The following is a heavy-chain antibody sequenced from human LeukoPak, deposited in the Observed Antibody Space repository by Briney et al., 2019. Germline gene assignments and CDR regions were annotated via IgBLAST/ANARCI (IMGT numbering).Heavy chain of an antibody. CDR3: AKDLASQLGRGFYYYYGMDV. J-gene: IGHJ6*02. CDR1: GFTFSSYA. Sequence: GGSLRLSCAASGFTFSSYAMSWVRQAPGKGLEWVSAISGSGGSTYYANSVKGRFTISRDNSKNTLYLQMNSLRAEDTAVYYCAKDLASQLGRGFYYYYGMDVWGQGTTVTVSS. D-gene: IGHD6-6*01. V-gene: IGHV3-23*01. CDR2: ISGSGGST.